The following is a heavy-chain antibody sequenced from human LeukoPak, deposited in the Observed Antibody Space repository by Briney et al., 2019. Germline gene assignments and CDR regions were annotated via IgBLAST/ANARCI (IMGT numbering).Heavy chain of an antibody. CDR2: ISSSSTYT. V-gene: IGHV3-11*03. CDR1: EFTFSSYD. J-gene: IGHJ6*02. D-gene: IGHD4-11*01. CDR3: ARYATTYYGMDV. Sequence: PGGSLRLSCAASEFTFSSYDMNWVRQAPGKGLEWVSYISSSSTYTNYADSVKGRFNISRDNAKNSLYLQMNSLRAEDTAVYYCARYATTYYGMDVWGQGTTVTVSS.